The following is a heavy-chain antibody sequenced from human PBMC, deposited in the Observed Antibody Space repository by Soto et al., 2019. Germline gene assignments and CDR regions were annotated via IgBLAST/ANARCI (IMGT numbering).Heavy chain of an antibody. CDR3: AKDLDVVVVVTATRGLDV. CDR1: GFTFDNYG. J-gene: IGHJ6*01. V-gene: IGHV3-30*18. CDR2: ISYDGSKK. Sequence: QVQLVESGGGVVQPGRSLRLSCAASGFTFDNYGLHWVRQAPGKGLEWVAVISYDGSKKFYADSVTGRFTISRDNSKNTLYLQMNTLRVEDTAVYYCAKDLDVVVVVTATRGLDV. D-gene: IGHD2-15*01.